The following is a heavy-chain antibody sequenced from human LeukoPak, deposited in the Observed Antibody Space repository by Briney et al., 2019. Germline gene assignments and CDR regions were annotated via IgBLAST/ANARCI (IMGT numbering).Heavy chain of an antibody. CDR1: GFTFDDYA. Sequence: PARSLRLSCAASGFTFDDYAMHWVRQAPGKGLEWASGISWNSGSIGYADSVKGRFTISRDNAKNSLYLQMNSLRAEDTALYYCAKDISRGSGSWTLFYYYGMDVWGQGTTVTVSS. V-gene: IGHV3-9*01. CDR3: AKDISRGSGSWTLFYYYGMDV. D-gene: IGHD3-10*01. J-gene: IGHJ6*02. CDR2: ISWNSGSI.